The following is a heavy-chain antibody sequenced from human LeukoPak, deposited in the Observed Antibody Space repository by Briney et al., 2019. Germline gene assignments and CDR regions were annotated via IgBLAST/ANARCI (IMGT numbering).Heavy chain of an antibody. J-gene: IGHJ4*02. CDR3: ARVQRLGELSFYFDY. CDR1: GGSISSYY. CDR2: IYYSGST. D-gene: IGHD3-16*02. Sequence: SETLSLTCTVSGGSISSYYWSWIRQPPGKGLEWIGYIYYSGSTNYNPSLKSRVTISVDTSKNQFSLKLSSVTAADTAVYYCARVQRLGELSFYFDYWGQGTLVTVSS. V-gene: IGHV4-59*01.